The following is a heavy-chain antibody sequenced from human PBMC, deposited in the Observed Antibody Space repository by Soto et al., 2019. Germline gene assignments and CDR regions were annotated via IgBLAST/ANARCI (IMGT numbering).Heavy chain of an antibody. CDR3: AKDQLSSTGDYYYYYGMDV. V-gene: IGHV3-30*18. D-gene: IGHD4-17*01. J-gene: IGHJ6*02. CDR2: ISYDGSNK. Sequence: QVQLVESGGGVVQPGRSLRLSCAASGFTFSSYGMHWVRQAPGKGLEWVAVISYDGSNKYYADSVKGRFTISRDNSKNTLYLQMNSLRAEDTAVYYCAKDQLSSTGDYYYYYGMDVWGQGTTVTVSS. CDR1: GFTFSSYG.